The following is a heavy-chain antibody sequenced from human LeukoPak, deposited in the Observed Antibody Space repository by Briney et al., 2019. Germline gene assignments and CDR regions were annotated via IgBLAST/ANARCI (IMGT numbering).Heavy chain of an antibody. V-gene: IGHV3-30*04. D-gene: IGHD5-18*01. CDR1: KFTFSSYT. Sequence: GGSLRLSCAASKFTFSSYTMHWARQAPGKGLDWVAVISYDGRNKYYGDPVRGRFTISRDNSKNTLYLQMNSLRPEDTAIYYCARESRDTAMATDYWGQGTLVTVSS. CDR2: ISYDGRNK. J-gene: IGHJ4*02. CDR3: ARESRDTAMATDY.